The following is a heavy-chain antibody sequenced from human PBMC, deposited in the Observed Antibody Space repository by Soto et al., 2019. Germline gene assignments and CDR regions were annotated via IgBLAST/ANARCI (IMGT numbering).Heavy chain of an antibody. D-gene: IGHD6-13*01. V-gene: IGHV3-21*01. J-gene: IGHJ5*02. CDR2: ISSSSSYI. CDR1: GFTFSSYS. Sequence: EVQLVESGGGLVKPGGSPRLSCAASGFTFSSYSMNWVRQAPGKGLEWVSSISSSSSYIYYADSVKGRFTISRDNAKNSLYLQMNSLRAEDTAVYYCARAPQAGTWWFDPWGQGTLVTVSS. CDR3: ARAPQAGTWWFDP.